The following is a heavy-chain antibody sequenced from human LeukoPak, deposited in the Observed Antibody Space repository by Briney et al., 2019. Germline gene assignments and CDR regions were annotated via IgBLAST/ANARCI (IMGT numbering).Heavy chain of an antibody. CDR2: IRSKAYGGTT. CDR1: GFTFGDYA. J-gene: IGHJ6*02. D-gene: IGHD6-19*01. CDR3: TRVGRSSGWSAYYYYYGMDV. Sequence: GGSLRLSCTASGFTFGDYAMSWFRQAPGKGLEWVGFIRSKAYGGTTEYAASVKGRFTTSRDDSKSIAYLQMNSLKTEDTAVYYCTRVGRSSGWSAYYYYYGMDVWGQGTTVTVSS. V-gene: IGHV3-49*03.